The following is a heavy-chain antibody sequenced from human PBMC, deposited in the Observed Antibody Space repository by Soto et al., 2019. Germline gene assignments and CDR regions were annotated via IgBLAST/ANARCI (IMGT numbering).Heavy chain of an antibody. J-gene: IGHJ3*02. CDR2: IYPGDSAT. CDR1: GYSFTSYW. Sequence: GESLKISCKGSGYSFTSYWIGWVRQMPGKGLEWMGIIYPGDSATRYSPSFQGQVTISADKSISTAYLHWSSLKAPDTAMYYWARRRYRAFDIWGQGTMVTVSS. V-gene: IGHV5-51*01. D-gene: IGHD3-9*01. CDR3: ARRRYRAFDI.